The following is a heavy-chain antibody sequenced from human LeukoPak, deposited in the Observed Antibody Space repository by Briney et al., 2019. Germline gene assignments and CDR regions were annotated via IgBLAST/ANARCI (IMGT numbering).Heavy chain of an antibody. CDR3: AKDGMGAAAGAYYFDY. CDR2: ISGSGGST. CDR1: GFTFSSYA. V-gene: IGHV3-23*01. Sequence: GGSLRLSCAASGFTFSSYAMSWVRQAPGKGLEWVSAISGSGGSTYYADSVKGRFTISRDNSKNTLYLQMNSLRAEDTAVYYCAKDGMGAAAGAYYFDYWGQGTLVTVSS. J-gene: IGHJ4*02. D-gene: IGHD6-13*01.